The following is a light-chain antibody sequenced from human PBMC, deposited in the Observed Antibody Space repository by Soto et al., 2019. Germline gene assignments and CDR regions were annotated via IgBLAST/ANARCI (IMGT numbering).Light chain of an antibody. V-gene: IGKV4-1*01. CDR1: LSVLYSSNNKKY. J-gene: IGKJ1*01. Sequence: EIVMTQSPDSLAVSLGERATIKCKSSLSVLYSSNNKKYLAWYQQKPRQPPKLLIYWASTRESGVPDRFSGSGSGTDFTLTISSLQAEDVAVYYCQQYYSTPQTFGQGTKVEIK. CDR3: QQYYSTPQT. CDR2: WAS.